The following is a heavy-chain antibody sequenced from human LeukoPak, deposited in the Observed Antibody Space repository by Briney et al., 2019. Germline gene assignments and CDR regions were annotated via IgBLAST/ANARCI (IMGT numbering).Heavy chain of an antibody. J-gene: IGHJ4*02. Sequence: GGSLRLSCAASGFTFSSYWMSWVRQAPGKGLEWVANIKRDGSEEYYVDSVKGRFTISRDNAKNSLHLQMNSLRAEDTAVYYCASTATFDYWGQGTPVTVSS. CDR2: IKRDGSEE. D-gene: IGHD2-21*02. CDR1: GFTFSSYW. CDR3: ASTATFDY. V-gene: IGHV3-7*01.